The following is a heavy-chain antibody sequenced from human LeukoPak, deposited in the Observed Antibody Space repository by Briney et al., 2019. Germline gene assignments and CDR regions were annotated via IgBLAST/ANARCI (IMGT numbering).Heavy chain of an antibody. V-gene: IGHV3-66*02. J-gene: IGHJ3*02. D-gene: IGHD3-16*01. Sequence: GGSLRLSCAASGFTVSNNYISWVRQAPGKGLEWVSVIQSDGSTYYADSVRGRFTISRDNSKTTLYLQMNSLRAEDTAVYYCTRGGAFDIWGQGTMVTVSS. CDR1: GFTVSNNY. CDR2: IQSDGST. CDR3: TRGGAFDI.